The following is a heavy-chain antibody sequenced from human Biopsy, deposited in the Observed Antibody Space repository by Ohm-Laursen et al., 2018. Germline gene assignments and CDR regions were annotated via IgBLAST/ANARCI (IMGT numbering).Heavy chain of an antibody. V-gene: IGHV4-59*01. J-gene: IGHJ2*01. Sequence: SDPLSLTCTVSGDSISSYYWSWIRQPPGKGLQWIGYVYYTGSTDYNPSLQSRVTISVDTSKNHFSLRLRSVTPADTAIYYCARDRGYYSDRTVPGYFDLWGRGTLVTVSS. CDR2: VYYTGST. D-gene: IGHD3-22*01. CDR3: ARDRGYYSDRTVPGYFDL. CDR1: GDSISSYY.